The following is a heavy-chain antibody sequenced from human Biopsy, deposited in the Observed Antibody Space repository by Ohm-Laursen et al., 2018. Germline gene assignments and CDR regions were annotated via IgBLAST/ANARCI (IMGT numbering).Heavy chain of an antibody. CDR3: ATDGAGSYNEN. CDR2: ISGSGVTK. J-gene: IGHJ4*02. CDR1: GFTFGDYY. Sequence: GSLRLSCAASGFTFGDYYMSWIRQAPGKGLEWLSYISGSGVTKMYADSVKGRFTVSRDNAKNLLYLEMNNLTVEDTAVYYCATDGAGSYNENWGRGTLVSVSS. D-gene: IGHD3-10*01. V-gene: IGHV3-11*01.